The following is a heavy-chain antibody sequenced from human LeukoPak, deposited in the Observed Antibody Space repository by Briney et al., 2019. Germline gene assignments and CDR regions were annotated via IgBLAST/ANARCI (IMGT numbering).Heavy chain of an antibody. J-gene: IGHJ6*02. CDR1: GYTFTSYY. Sequence: ASVTVSCTASGYTFTSYYMHWVRQAPGQGLEWMGIINPSGGSTSYAQRFQGRVTITADKSTSTAYMELSSLRSEDTAVYYCARDRLRTADYGMDVWGQGTTVTVSS. V-gene: IGHV1-46*01. CDR2: INPSGGST. D-gene: IGHD4-17*01. CDR3: ARDRLRTADYGMDV.